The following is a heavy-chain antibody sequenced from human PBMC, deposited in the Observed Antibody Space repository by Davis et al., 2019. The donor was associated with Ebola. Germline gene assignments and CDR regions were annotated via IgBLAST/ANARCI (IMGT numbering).Heavy chain of an antibody. V-gene: IGHV4-34*01. Sequence: MPSETLSLTCAVYGGSFSGYYWGWIRQPPGKGLEWIGNIYYSGSTYYNPSLKSRVTISVDTSKNQFSLKLSSVTAADTAVYYCARGRGSSLFPYYYGMDVWGQGTTVTVSS. J-gene: IGHJ6*02. D-gene: IGHD6-13*01. CDR3: ARGRGSSLFPYYYGMDV. CDR1: GGSFSGYY. CDR2: IYYSGST.